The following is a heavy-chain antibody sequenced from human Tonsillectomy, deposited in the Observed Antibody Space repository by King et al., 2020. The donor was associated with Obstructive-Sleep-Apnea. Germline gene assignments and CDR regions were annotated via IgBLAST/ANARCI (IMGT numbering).Heavy chain of an antibody. Sequence: QLVQSGAEVKNPGASVKVSCKASVYTYTTYDINWVRQATGQGLEWMGWLNPNSGNTAYAQKFQGRVTMTRHTSISTAYMELGSLRSEDSAVYYCARGRGHGGWFDPWGQGTLVTVSS. J-gene: IGHJ5*02. V-gene: IGHV1-8*01. D-gene: IGHD3-3*01. CDR1: VYTYTTYD. CDR3: ARGRGHGGWFDP. CDR2: LNPNSGNT.